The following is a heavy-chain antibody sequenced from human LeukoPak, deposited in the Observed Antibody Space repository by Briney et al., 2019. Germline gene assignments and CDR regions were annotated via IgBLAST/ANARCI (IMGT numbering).Heavy chain of an antibody. Sequence: SVKGSCKASGVTFTSYATSWVRQAPGQGLEWMGRIIPIFGTANYAQKLQGRVTITADESTSTAYMELSSMRSEDTAVYYCARGDIVVVPAAADGYYYYYMDVWGKGTTVTVSS. D-gene: IGHD2-2*01. CDR1: GVTFTSYA. V-gene: IGHV1-69*13. J-gene: IGHJ6*03. CDR2: IIPIFGTA. CDR3: ARGDIVVVPAAADGYYYYYMDV.